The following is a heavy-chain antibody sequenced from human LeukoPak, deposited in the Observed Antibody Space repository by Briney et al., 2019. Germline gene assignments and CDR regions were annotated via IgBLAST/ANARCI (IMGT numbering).Heavy chain of an antibody. J-gene: IGHJ6*04. CDR2: IKEDGSEK. CDR3: AELGITMIGGV. Sequence: GGSLRLSCAASGFTFSSYEMNWVRQAPGKGLEWVANIKEDGSEKFHVGSVRGRFTISRDNAKNSLYLQMNSLRAEDTAVYYCAELGITMIGGVWGKGTTVTTSS. CDR1: GFTFSSYE. D-gene: IGHD3-10*02. V-gene: IGHV3-7*01.